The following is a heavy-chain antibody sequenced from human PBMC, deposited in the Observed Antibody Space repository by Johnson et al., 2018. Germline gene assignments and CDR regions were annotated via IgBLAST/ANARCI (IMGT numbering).Heavy chain of an antibody. CDR3: ARDPDCSSTSCLGMDV. V-gene: IGHV3-33*08. D-gene: IGHD2-2*01. CDR2: IWYDGSNK. Sequence: QVQLVQSGGGVVQPGRSLRLSCAASGFTFSNYGMHWVRQAPGKGLEWVAVIWYDGSNKYYADSVKGRFTISRDNSKNTLYLQRNSLRAEDTAVYYCARDPDCSSTSCLGMDVWGQGTTVTVSS. CDR1: GFTFSNYG. J-gene: IGHJ6*02.